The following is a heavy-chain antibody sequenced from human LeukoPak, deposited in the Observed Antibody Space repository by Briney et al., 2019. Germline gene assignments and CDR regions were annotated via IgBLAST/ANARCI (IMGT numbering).Heavy chain of an antibody. CDR2: ISSSSSTI. V-gene: IGHV3-48*02. CDR3: AKEGVLLWFGEFPGTWFDP. D-gene: IGHD3-10*01. Sequence: GGSLRLSCAASGFTFSSYSMNWVRQAPGKGLEWVSYISSSSSTIYYADSVKGRFTISRDNAKNSLYLQMNSLRDEDTAVYYCAKEGVLLWFGEFPGTWFDPWGQGTLVTVSS. J-gene: IGHJ5*02. CDR1: GFTFSSYS.